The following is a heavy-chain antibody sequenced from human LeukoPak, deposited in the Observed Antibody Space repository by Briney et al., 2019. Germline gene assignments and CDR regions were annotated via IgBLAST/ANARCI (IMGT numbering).Heavy chain of an antibody. CDR2: ISSSGYNT. D-gene: IGHD5-18*01. V-gene: IGHV3-23*01. J-gene: IGHJ5*02. CDR1: GFTVSSKH. Sequence: GGSLRLSCAASGFTVSSKHMSWVRQAPGKGLEWVSAISSSGYNTYYADSVKGRFTISRDNSKNTLYLQMNSLRADDTAVYYCAKGRGYSYGWVFDPWGQGTLVTVSS. CDR3: AKGRGYSYGWVFDP.